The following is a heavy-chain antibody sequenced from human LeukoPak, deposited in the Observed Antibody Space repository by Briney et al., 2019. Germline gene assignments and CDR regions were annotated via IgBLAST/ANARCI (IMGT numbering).Heavy chain of an antibody. CDR2: MKQDGSEK. CDR3: ARDRYYGSGSPTSDY. D-gene: IGHD3-10*01. Sequence: GGSLRLSCAASGFTFSSYWMSWVRQAPGKGLEWVANMKQDGSEKYYVDSVKGRFTISGDNAKNSLYLQMNSLRAEDTAVYYCARDRYYGSGSPTSDYWGQGTLVTVSS. J-gene: IGHJ4*02. CDR1: GFTFSSYW. V-gene: IGHV3-7*01.